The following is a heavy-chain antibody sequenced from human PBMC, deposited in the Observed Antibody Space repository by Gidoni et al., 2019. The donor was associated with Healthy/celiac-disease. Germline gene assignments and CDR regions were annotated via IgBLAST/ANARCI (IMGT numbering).Heavy chain of an antibody. J-gene: IGHJ5*02. CDR1: GGSFSGYY. V-gene: IGHV4-34*01. Sequence: VQLQQWGAGLLKPSETLSLTCAVYGGSFSGYYWSWIRQPPGKGLEWIGEINHSGSTNYNPSLKSRVTISVDTSKNQFSLKLSSVTAADTAVYYCARGRGYSYGGTWGQGTLVTVSS. CDR3: ARGRGYSYGGT. CDR2: INHSGST. D-gene: IGHD5-18*01.